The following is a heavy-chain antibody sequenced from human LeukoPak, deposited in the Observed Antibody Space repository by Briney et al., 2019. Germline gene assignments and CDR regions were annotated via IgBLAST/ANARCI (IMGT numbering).Heavy chain of an antibody. CDR2: IWYDGSNK. D-gene: IGHD1/OR15-1a*01. Sequence: PGGSLRLSCAASGFTFSSYGMHWVRQAPGKGLEWVAVIWYDGSNKYYADSVKGRFTISRDNSKNTLYLQMNSLRAEDTAVYYCAREGELEHLDYWGQGALVTVSS. V-gene: IGHV3-33*01. CDR1: GFTFSSYG. J-gene: IGHJ4*02. CDR3: AREGELEHLDY.